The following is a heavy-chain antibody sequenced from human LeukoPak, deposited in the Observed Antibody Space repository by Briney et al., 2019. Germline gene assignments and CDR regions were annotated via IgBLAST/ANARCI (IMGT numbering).Heavy chain of an antibody. CDR1: GGSISGYY. CDR3: ARAIVVVPAAPAEYFQH. Sequence: SETLSLTCTVPGGSISGYYCSWIRQPPGKGLEWIGEINHSGSTNYNPSLKSRVTISVDTSKNQFSLKLSSVTAADTAVYYCARAIVVVPAAPAEYFQHWGQGTLVTVAS. V-gene: IGHV4-34*01. D-gene: IGHD2-2*01. J-gene: IGHJ1*01. CDR2: INHSGST.